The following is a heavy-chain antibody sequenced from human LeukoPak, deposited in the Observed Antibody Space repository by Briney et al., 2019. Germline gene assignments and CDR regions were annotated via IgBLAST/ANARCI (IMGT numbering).Heavy chain of an antibody. CDR3: ARSGWFGELTYFDY. CDR2: IYYSGVS. D-gene: IGHD3-10*01. Sequence: SETLSLTCTVSGGSIISSSFWWGWLRPPPGKGLEWIGSIYYSGVSYYNTSLKSRVTISVDTSRNQFSLNLNSVTAADTAVYYCARSGWFGELTYFDYWGQGTLVTVSS. CDR1: GGSIISSSFW. V-gene: IGHV4-39*07. J-gene: IGHJ4*02.